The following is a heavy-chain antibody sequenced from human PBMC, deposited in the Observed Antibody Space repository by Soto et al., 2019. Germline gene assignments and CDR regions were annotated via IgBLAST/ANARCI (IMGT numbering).Heavy chain of an antibody. CDR1: GFTFSTYG. J-gene: IGHJ4*02. D-gene: IGHD2-15*01. CDR2: ISYDGSNT. V-gene: IGHV3-30*18. Sequence: QVQLVESGGGVVQPGRSLRLSCAASGFTFSTYGMHWVRQAPGTGLEWVAVISYDGSNTYCADSVKGRFTISRDNSKNALFLQMNSLTAEDTAVYYCAQELGRYWSGGGCYYFDYWGQGTLVTVSS. CDR3: AQELGRYWSGGGCYYFDY.